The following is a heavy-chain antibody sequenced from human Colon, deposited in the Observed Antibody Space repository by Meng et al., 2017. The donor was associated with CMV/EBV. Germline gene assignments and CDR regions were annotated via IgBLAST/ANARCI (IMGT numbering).Heavy chain of an antibody. D-gene: IGHD3-10*01. CDR1: GGFISSSSYY. J-gene: IGHJ4*02. V-gene: IGHV4-39*07. Sequence: CPGHVDAPEPPPLPFTVSGGFISSSSYYWGWIRQPPGKGLEWIGTFYYSGSTYYTPSLKIRVTISGDTSKNQFSLKLSLVTAADTAVYYCARVGDIIQEPGGVPVLRGTFDSWGQGTLVTVSS. CDR3: ARVGDIIQEPGGVPVLRGTFDS. CDR2: FYYSGST.